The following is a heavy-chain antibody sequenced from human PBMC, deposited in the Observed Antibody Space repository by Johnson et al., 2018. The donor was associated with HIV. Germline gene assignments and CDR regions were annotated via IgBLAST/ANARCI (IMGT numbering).Heavy chain of an antibody. CDR1: DFTFSVCW. V-gene: IGHV3-7*01. J-gene: IGHJ3*01. Sequence: VQLVESGGGLVQPGGSLRLSCAASDFTFSVCWMGWVRQAPGEGLEWVASINQDGSEKRYADSVKGRFTISRDNAENSMYLQMNSLRAEDTAVYYCARWNFAFDVWDQGTMVTVSS. D-gene: IGHD1-7*01. CDR2: INQDGSEK. CDR3: ARWNFAFDV.